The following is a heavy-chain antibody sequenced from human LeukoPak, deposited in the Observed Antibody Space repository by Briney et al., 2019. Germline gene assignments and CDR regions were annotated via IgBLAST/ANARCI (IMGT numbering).Heavy chain of an antibody. CDR1: GFTFSNYW. CDR2: INSDGSTT. Sequence: PGGSLRLSCAASGFTFSNYWMHWVRQAPGEGLMWLSRINSDGSTTSYAGSVKGRFTISRDNAKNTLYLQLNTLRAEDTAVYYCARETWGGLDYWGQGTLVSVPS. J-gene: IGHJ4*02. CDR3: ARETWGGLDY. V-gene: IGHV3-74*01. D-gene: IGHD3-16*01.